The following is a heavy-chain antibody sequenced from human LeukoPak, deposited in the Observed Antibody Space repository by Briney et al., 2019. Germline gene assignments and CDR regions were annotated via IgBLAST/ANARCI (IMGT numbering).Heavy chain of an antibody. CDR1: GGSISSYY. CDR3: ARVKTSYYDFWSGYYSRSSYDAFDI. D-gene: IGHD3-3*01. J-gene: IGHJ3*02. V-gene: IGHV4-4*07. CDR2: IYTSGST. Sequence: PSETLSLTCTVSGGSISSYYWSWIRQPAGKGLEWIGRIYTSGSTNYNPSLKSRVTMSVDTSKNQFSLKLSSVTAADTAVYYCARVKTSYYDFWSGYYSRSSYDAFDIWGQGTMVTVSS.